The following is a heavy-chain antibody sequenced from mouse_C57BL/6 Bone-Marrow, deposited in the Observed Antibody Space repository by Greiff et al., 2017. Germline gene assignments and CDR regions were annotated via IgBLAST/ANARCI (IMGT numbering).Heavy chain of an antibody. D-gene: IGHD1-1*01. CDR3: ASPVVEWDWYFDV. Sequence: QVQLQQSGAELARPGASVKLSCKASGYTFTSYGISWVKQRTGQGLEWIGEIYPRSGNTYYNEKFKGKAPLTADKSSSTAYMELRSLTSADSAVYFCASPVVEWDWYFDVWGTGTTVTVSS. CDR1: GYTFTSYG. CDR2: IYPRSGNT. J-gene: IGHJ1*03. V-gene: IGHV1-81*01.